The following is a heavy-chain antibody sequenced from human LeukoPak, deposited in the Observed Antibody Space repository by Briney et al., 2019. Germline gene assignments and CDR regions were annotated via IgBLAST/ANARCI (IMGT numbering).Heavy chain of an antibody. CDR1: GGSISSYY. V-gene: IGHV4-59*08. D-gene: IGHD1-26*01. J-gene: IGHJ6*02. Sequence: PSETLSLTCTVSGGSISSYYWSWIRQPPGKGLEWIGYIYYSGSTNYYPSLKSRVTISVDTSKNQFSLKLSSVTAADTAVYYCARGEQPGGNYYNYGMDVWGQGTTVTVSS. CDR3: ARGEQPGGNYYNYGMDV. CDR2: IYYSGST.